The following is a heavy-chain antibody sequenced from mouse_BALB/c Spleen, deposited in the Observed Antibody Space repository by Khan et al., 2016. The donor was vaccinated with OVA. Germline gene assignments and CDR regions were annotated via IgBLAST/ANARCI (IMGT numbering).Heavy chain of an antibody. J-gene: IGHJ4*01. CDR3: ARDPYSYGSKYAMDY. Sequence: EVELVESGGGLMQPGGSLKLSCAASGFTFSSYGMSWVRQTPDKRLELVASINSNGGSTYYPDSVKGRFTISRDNAKNTLYLQMNSLKSEDTAMYYCARDPYSYGSKYAMDYWGQGTSVTVSS. D-gene: IGHD1-1*01. CDR1: GFTFSSYG. V-gene: IGHV5-6-3*01. CDR2: INSNGGST.